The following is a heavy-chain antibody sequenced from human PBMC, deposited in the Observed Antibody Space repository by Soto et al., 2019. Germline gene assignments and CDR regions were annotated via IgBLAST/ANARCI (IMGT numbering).Heavy chain of an antibody. Sequence: QITLKESGPTLVKPTQTLTLTCTFSGFSLSTRGVGVGWIRQPQGKALEWLALIYWDDEKRYSPSRKNRLTITKDTSKNQVVLTMPNMDPVDTATYYCAHSHDYCDYPNWFDPWGQGTLVTVSS. D-gene: IGHD4-17*01. CDR3: AHSHDYCDYPNWFDP. CDR1: GFSLSTRGVG. J-gene: IGHJ5*02. CDR2: IYWDDEK. V-gene: IGHV2-5*02.